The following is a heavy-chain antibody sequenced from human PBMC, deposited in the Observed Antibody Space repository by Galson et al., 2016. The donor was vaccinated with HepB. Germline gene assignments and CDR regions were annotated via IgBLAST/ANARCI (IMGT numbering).Heavy chain of an antibody. V-gene: IGHV2-5*02. CDR2: IYWDDDK. CDR3: EHYYYDSSGYYPPYFDL. Sequence: PALVKPTQTLTLTCTFSGFSLSTSGVGVGWIRQPPGKALEWLALIYWDDDKRYSPSLKSRLTITKDTSKNQVVLTMTNMDPVDTATNYCEHYYYDSSGYYPPYFDLWGRGTLVTVSS. D-gene: IGHD3-22*01. J-gene: IGHJ2*01. CDR1: GFSLSTSGVG.